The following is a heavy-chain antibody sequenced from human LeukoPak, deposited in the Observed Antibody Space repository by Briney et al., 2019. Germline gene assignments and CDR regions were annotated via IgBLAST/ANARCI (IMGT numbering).Heavy chain of an antibody. Sequence: PSETLSLTCTVSGGSISSYYWSWIRQPPGKGLEWIGYIYYSGSTNYNPSLKSRVTISVDTSKNQFSLKLSSVTAADTAVYYCARHRGYSYGLDYWGQGTLVTVSS. D-gene: IGHD5-18*01. CDR2: IYYSGST. CDR3: ARHRGYSYGLDY. J-gene: IGHJ4*02. V-gene: IGHV4-59*08. CDR1: GGSISSYY.